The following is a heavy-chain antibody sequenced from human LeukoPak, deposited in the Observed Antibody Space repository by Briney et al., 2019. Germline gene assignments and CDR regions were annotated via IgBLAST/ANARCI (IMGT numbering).Heavy chain of an antibody. J-gene: IGHJ4*02. CDR3: ASERGYSGYGDFDY. CDR2: INQDGSEK. D-gene: IGHD5-12*01. CDR1: GFTFSSYW. Sequence: GGSLRLSCAASGFTFSSYWMSWVRHAPGKGLEWVANINQDGSEKYYVDSVKGRFSISRDNAKNSLYLQMSSLRAEDTAAYYCASERGYSGYGDFDYWGQGTLVTVSS. V-gene: IGHV3-7*01.